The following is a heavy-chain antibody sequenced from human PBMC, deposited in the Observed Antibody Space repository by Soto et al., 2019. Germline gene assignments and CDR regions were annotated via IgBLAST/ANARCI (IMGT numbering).Heavy chain of an antibody. CDR2: IWYDGSNK. CDR1: GFTFSSYG. V-gene: IGHV3-33*01. CDR3: ARDGELRYFDWDEAWFDP. D-gene: IGHD3-9*01. J-gene: IGHJ5*02. Sequence: QVQLVESGGGVVQPGRSLRLSCAASGFTFSSYGMHWVRQAPGKGLEWVAVIWYDGSNKYYADSVKGRFTISRDNSKNTLYLQMNSLRDEDTAVYYCARDGELRYFDWDEAWFDPWGQGTLVTVSS.